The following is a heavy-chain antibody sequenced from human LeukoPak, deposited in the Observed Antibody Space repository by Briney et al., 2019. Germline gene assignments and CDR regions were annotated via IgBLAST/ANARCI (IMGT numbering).Heavy chain of an antibody. D-gene: IGHD2-2*01. Sequence: PGGSLRLSCAASGFSFSSYSMNWVRQAPGKGLEWVSYISGSGNAIHYTDSVEGRFTISRDNAKNALYLQMNSLRAEDTAVYFCARDYLYAFDYWGQGTLVTVSS. V-gene: IGHV3-48*01. CDR3: ARDYLYAFDY. CDR2: ISGSGNAI. J-gene: IGHJ4*02. CDR1: GFSFSSYS.